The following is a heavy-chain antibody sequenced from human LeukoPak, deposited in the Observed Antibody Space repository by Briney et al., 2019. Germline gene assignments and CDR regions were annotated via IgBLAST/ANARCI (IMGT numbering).Heavy chain of an antibody. J-gene: IGHJ4*02. V-gene: IGHV3-23*01. CDR1: GFTFSSYA. CDR2: ISGSGGST. D-gene: IGHD2-15*01. CDR3: ARSFPRYCSGGTCFFPLDF. Sequence: QPGGSLRLSCAASGFTFSSYAMSWVRQAPGKGLEWVSAISGSGGSTYYADSVKGRFTISRDNSKNTLYLQMNSLRAEDTAVYYCARSFPRYCSGGTCFFPLDFWGQGTLATVSS.